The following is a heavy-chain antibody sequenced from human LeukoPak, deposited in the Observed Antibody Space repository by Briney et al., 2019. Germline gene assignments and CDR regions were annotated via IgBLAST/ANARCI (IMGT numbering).Heavy chain of an antibody. V-gene: IGHV1-46*01. Sequence: ASVKVSCKASGYTFTKSYIHWVRQAPGQRLEWMGLINPGGDNTDYAQNFQGRVTMTSDTSARTVYMELSSLRSEDTAIYYCARIRDGYNDAYDIWGQGTVVTVPS. J-gene: IGHJ3*02. CDR3: ARIRDGYNDAYDI. CDR2: INPGGDNT. CDR1: GYTFTKSY. D-gene: IGHD5-24*01.